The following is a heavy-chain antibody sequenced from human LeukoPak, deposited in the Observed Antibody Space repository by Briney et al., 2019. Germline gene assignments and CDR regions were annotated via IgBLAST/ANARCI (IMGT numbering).Heavy chain of an antibody. D-gene: IGHD5-18*01. Sequence: PGGSLRPSCAASGFSFSSYALSWVRQAPGKGQEWDSAVTGSGSSTYYADSVRGRFTISRDNSKNTLFLQLDSRRVEDTAVYYCAKEDPAIILGIDYWGQGALVIVSS. CDR3: AKEDPAIILGIDY. J-gene: IGHJ4*02. V-gene: IGHV3-23*01. CDR1: GFSFSSYA. CDR2: VTGSGSST.